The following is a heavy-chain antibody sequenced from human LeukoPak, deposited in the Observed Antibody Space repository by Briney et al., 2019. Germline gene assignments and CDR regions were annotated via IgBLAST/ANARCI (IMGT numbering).Heavy chain of an antibody. CDR2: IYYSGST. D-gene: IGHD3-3*01. CDR3: AMSESITIFGVVIPRRHWFDP. J-gene: IGHJ5*02. CDR1: GGSISSSSYY. V-gene: IGHV4-39*07. Sequence: NPSETLSLTCTVSGGSISSSSYYWGWIRQPPGKGLEWIGSIYYSGSTYYNPSLKSRVTISVDTSKNQFSLKLSSATAADTAVYYCAMSESITIFGVVIPRRHWFDPWGQGTLVTVSS.